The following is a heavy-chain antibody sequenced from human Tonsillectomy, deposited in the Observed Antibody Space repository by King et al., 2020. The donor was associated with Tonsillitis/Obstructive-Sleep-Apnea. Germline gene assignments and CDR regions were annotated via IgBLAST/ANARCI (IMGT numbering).Heavy chain of an antibody. J-gene: IGHJ3*02. CDR1: GGSFSGYY. CDR3: ATMVAAWFNAFDI. CDR2: INHSGST. V-gene: IGHV4-34*01. Sequence: VQLQQWGAGLLKPSETLSLTCAVYGGSFSGYYWSWIRRPPGKGLEWIGKINHSGSTNYSPSLKSRVTISIDTSKNQFSLKLPSVTAADTSVYYCATMVAAWFNAFDIWGQGTMVTVSS. D-gene: IGHD3-10*01.